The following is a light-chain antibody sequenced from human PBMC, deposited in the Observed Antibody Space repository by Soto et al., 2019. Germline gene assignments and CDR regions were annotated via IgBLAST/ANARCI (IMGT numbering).Light chain of an antibody. Sequence: QSVLTQPPSASGSPGQSVTISCTGTSSDVGGYNYVSWYQQHPGKAPKLMIYEVSKRPSGVPDRFSGSKSGNTASLTVSGLQAEDEADYYCSSYAGSNLFDGGTKVTVL. CDR3: SSYAGSNL. CDR1: SSDVGGYNY. CDR2: EVS. J-gene: IGLJ2*01. V-gene: IGLV2-8*01.